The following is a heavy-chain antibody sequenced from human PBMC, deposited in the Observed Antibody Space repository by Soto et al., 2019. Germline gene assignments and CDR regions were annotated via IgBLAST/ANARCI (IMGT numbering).Heavy chain of an antibody. CDR2: IYYDGSI. V-gene: IGHV4-39*01. CDR3: ASQGVSFYSYYYGMDV. Sequence: TSETLSLTCTVSGASISSSSYYWGWIRQPPGKGLEWVGSIYYDGSIYYNASLRGRVTISLDRSKNQFSLKLRSVTAADAAVYYCASQGVSFYSYYYGMDVWGQGTMVTVSS. J-gene: IGHJ6*02. D-gene: IGHD2-8*01. CDR1: GASISSSSYY.